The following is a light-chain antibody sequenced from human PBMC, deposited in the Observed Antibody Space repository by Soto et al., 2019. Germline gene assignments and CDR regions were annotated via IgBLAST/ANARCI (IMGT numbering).Light chain of an antibody. V-gene: IGLV1-51*01. Sequence: QSPLPRPPSLSAPPGQKATIPGPGSSSNIGNFYVSWYQHLPGTAPKLLIYDSNKRPSGIPDRFSGSKSGTSATLGITGLQTGDEADYYCGVWDSSLTTYVFGPGTKVTVL. J-gene: IGLJ1*01. CDR3: GVWDSSLTTYV. CDR1: SSNIGNFY. CDR2: DSN.